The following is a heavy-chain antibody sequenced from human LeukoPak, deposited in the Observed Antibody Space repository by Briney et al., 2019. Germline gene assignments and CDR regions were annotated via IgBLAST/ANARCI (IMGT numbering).Heavy chain of an antibody. V-gene: IGHV4-38-2*02. CDR3: ARYRTEQLWSQYYYYMDV. Sequence: SETLSLTCTVSGYSISSGYYWGWIRQPPGKGLEWIGSIYHSGSTYYNPSLKSRVTISVDTSKNQFSLKLSSVTAADTAVYYCARYRTEQLWSQYYYYMDVWGKGTTVTVSS. D-gene: IGHD5-18*01. J-gene: IGHJ6*03. CDR2: IYHSGST. CDR1: GYSISSGYY.